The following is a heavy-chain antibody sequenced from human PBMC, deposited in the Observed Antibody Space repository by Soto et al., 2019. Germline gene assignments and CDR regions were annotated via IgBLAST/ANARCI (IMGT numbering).Heavy chain of an antibody. CDR3: ARGGQLRGEMDV. V-gene: IGHV1-69*06. D-gene: IGHD1-1*01. J-gene: IGHJ6*04. CDR2: IAPMSGTA. CDR1: GYTFTTYG. Sequence: QVQLVQSGAEVKKPGASVKVSCKASGYTFTTYGISWVRQAPGQGLEWMGRIAPMSGTAEYADKFQGRVTFTADTSTNTVHMEVSSLRSEDTAVYYCARGGQLRGEMDVWGKGTSVTVSS.